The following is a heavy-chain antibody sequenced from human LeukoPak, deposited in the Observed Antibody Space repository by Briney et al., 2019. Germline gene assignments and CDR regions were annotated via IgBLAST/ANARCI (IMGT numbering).Heavy chain of an antibody. Sequence: ASVKVSCKASSYTFTRYGISWVRQAPGQGLEWMGWISGSNGNTNYAQKFQGRVSMTADASTSTAYMELRSLRSDDTAVYYCARSGRGTYYYFDLWGQGTLVTVSS. CDR1: SYTFTRYG. D-gene: IGHD1-26*01. CDR2: ISGSNGNT. CDR3: ARSGRGTYYYFDL. V-gene: IGHV1-18*01. J-gene: IGHJ4*02.